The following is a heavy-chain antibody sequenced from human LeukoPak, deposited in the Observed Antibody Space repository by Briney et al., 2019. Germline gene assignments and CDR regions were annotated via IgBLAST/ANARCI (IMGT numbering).Heavy chain of an antibody. CDR1: GGTFSSYA. CDR2: IIPIFGTA. J-gene: IGHJ3*02. V-gene: IGHV1-69*13. D-gene: IGHD6-6*01. CDR3: AREGDSSSSKHDAFDI. Sequence: ASVKVSCKASGGTFSSYAISWVRQAPGQGLEWMGGIIPIFGTANYAQKFQGRVTITADESTSTAYMKLSSLRSEDTAVYCCAREGDSSSSKHDAFDIWGQGTMVTVSS.